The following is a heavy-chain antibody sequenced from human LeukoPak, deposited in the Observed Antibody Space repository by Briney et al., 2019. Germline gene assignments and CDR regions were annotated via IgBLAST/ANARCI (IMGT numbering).Heavy chain of an antibody. V-gene: IGHV1-69*05. CDR1: GGTFSSYA. J-gene: IGHJ4*02. Sequence: SVKVSCKASGGTFSSYAISWVRQAPGQGLEWMGGIIPIFCTANYAQKFQGRVTITTEESTTTAYMELSSLRSEDPAVYYCARGGGRFDYWGQGTLVTVSS. D-gene: IGHD2-15*01. CDR3: ARGGGRFDY. CDR2: IIPIFCTA.